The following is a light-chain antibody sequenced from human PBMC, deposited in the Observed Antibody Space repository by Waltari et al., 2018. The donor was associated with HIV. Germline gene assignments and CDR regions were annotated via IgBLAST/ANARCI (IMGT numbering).Light chain of an antibody. CDR3: AAWDDSLSGYV. CDR1: SSKIESNS. Sequence: QSVLTHPPSASGTPGQRVTISCSGSSSKIESNSVYWYQHLPVTAPKLLIYRNNQRAAGVPDRFSGSKAGTSASLVISGLRSEDEADYYCAAWDDSLSGYVFGTGTKVTVL. V-gene: IGLV1-47*01. CDR2: RNN. J-gene: IGLJ1*01.